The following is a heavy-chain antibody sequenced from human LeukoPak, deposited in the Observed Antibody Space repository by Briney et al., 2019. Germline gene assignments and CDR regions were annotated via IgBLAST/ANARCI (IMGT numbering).Heavy chain of an antibody. D-gene: IGHD3-22*01. J-gene: IGHJ4*02. Sequence: PGGSLRLSCAASGFTFSSYAMSWVRQAPGKGLEWVSAISGSGDSTYYSDSVKGRFTTSRDNSKNTLYVQMNSLRAEDTAVYYCAKPLVSDYYDSSGYWGHWGQGTLVPVSS. CDR3: AKPLVSDYYDSSGYWGH. CDR2: ISGSGDST. V-gene: IGHV3-23*01. CDR1: GFTFSSYA.